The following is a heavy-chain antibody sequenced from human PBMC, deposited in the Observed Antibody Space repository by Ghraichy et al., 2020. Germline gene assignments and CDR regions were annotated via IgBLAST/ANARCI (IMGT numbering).Heavy chain of an antibody. CDR2: IYYSGST. Sequence: SETLSLTCIVSGGSISSYSWSWIRQPPGKGLEWIGYIYYSGSTNYNPSLKSRVTISVDTSKNQFSLKLSSVTAADTAVYYCAGAYYDYIWGIHYYMDVWGKGTTVTVS. V-gene: IGHV4-59*01. J-gene: IGHJ6*03. CDR1: GGSISSYS. D-gene: IGHD3-16*01. CDR3: AGAYYDYIWGIHYYMDV.